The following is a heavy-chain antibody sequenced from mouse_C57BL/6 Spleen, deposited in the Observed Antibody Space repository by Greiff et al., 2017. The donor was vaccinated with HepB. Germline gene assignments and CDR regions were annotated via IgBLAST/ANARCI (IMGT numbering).Heavy chain of an antibody. D-gene: IGHD1-1*01. V-gene: IGHV3-6*01. CDR2: ISYDGSN. Sequence: DVKLQESGPGLVKPSQSLSLTCSVTGYSITSGYYWNWIRQFPGNKLEWMGYISYDGSNNYNPSLKNRISITRDTSKNQFFLKLNSVTTEDTATYYCARASYYYGSSFDYWGQGTTLTVSS. CDR3: ARASYYYGSSFDY. J-gene: IGHJ2*01. CDR1: GYSITSGYY.